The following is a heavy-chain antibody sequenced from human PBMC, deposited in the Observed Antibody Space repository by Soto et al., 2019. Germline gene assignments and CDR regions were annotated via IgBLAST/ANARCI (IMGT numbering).Heavy chain of an antibody. CDR2: INPSGGST. CDR1: GYTFTSYY. Sequence: ASVKVSCKASGYTFTSYYMHWVRQAPGQGPEWMGIINPSGGSTSYAQKFQGRVTMTRDTSTSTVYMELSSLRSEDTAVYYCARESIAVAGPGWFDIWGQGTMVTVS. CDR3: ARESIAVAGPGWFDI. V-gene: IGHV1-46*01. D-gene: IGHD6-19*01. J-gene: IGHJ3*02.